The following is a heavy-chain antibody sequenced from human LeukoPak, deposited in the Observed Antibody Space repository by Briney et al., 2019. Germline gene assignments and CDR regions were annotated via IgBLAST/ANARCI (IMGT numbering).Heavy chain of an antibody. D-gene: IGHD6-19*01. CDR3: ARPGGWCRYYFDY. V-gene: IGHV4-34*01. Sequence: PSETLSLTCAVYGGSFSGYYWSWIRQPPGKGLEWIGEINHSGSTNYNPSLKSRVTISVDTSKNQFSLKLSSVTAADTAVYYCARPGGWCRYYFDYWGQGTLVTVSS. J-gene: IGHJ4*02. CDR1: GGSFSGYY. CDR2: INHSGST.